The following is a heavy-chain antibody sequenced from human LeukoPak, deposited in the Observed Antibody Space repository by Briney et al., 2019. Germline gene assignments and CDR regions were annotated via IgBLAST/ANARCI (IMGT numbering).Heavy chain of an antibody. CDR3: ARDWDGGNYYYGMDV. CDR2: INPSGGST. V-gene: IGHV1-46*01. Sequence: ASVKVSCKASGYTFTSYYMHWVRQAPGQGLEWMGIINPSGGSTSYAQKFQGRVTMTRDTSTSTVYMELSSLRSEDTAVYYCARDWDGGNYYYGMDVWGQGTTVTVSS. CDR1: GYTFTSYY. D-gene: IGHD4-23*01. J-gene: IGHJ6*02.